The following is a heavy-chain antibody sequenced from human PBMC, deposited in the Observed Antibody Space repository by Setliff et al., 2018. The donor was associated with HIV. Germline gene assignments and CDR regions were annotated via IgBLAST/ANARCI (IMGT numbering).Heavy chain of an antibody. D-gene: IGHD6-13*01. J-gene: IGHJ6*02. CDR1: GYTFSSYG. V-gene: IGHV1-69*05. CDR3: ARVGHSSSYHYYGMDV. Sequence: ASVKVSCKASGYTFSSYGISWVRQAPGQGLEWMGGIIPMFGTGFYAQKFRDRVTITTDENRSTAYMELNSLRPEDTGVFYCARVGHSSSYHYYGMDVWGQGTTVTVSS. CDR2: IIPMFGTG.